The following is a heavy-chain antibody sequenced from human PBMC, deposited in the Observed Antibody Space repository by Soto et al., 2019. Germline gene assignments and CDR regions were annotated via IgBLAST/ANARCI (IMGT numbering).Heavy chain of an antibody. CDR3: STGSPFSGSVFDY. D-gene: IGHD1-26*01. CDR1: GFSFRTTW. Sequence: EVQLVESGGGLVKPGGSLRLSCAAFGFSFRTTWMPWVGQAPGKGLEWVGRIKSKSAGETTDYADPVKGRFTISRDDSKDTLYLHMDSLETGDTAVYYCSTGSPFSGSVFDYWGQGTLVTVSS. J-gene: IGHJ4*02. V-gene: IGHV3-15*05. CDR2: IKSKSAGETT.